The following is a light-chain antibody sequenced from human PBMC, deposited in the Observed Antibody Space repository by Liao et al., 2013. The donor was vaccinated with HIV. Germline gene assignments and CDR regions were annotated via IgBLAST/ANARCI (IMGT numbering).Light chain of an antibody. V-gene: IGLV3-1*01. Sequence: SYELTQPPSVSESPGQTAIITCSGEKLGDKYVRWYQQKPGQSPVLVIYEDKKRPSGIPERFSGSNSGFTATLSISRVEAGDEADYYCQVWDSDGDYVVFGGGTKLTVL. J-gene: IGLJ2*01. CDR1: KLGDKY. CDR3: QVWDSDGDYVV. CDR2: EDK.